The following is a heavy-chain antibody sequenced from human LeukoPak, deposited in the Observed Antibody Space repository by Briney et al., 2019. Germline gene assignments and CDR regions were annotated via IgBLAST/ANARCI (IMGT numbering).Heavy chain of an antibody. J-gene: IGHJ4*02. D-gene: IGHD6-6*01. V-gene: IGHV3-23*01. CDR3: AKEGIAARRGSVDY. Sequence: GGSLRLSCAASGFTFSSYAMSWVRQAPGKGLEWVSAISGSGGSTYYADSVKGRFTISRGNSKNTLYLQMNSLRAEDTAVYYCAKEGIAARRGSVDYWGQGTLVTVSS. CDR2: ISGSGGST. CDR1: GFTFSSYA.